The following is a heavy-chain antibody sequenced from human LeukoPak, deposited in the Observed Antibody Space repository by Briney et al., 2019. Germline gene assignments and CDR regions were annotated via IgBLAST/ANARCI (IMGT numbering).Heavy chain of an antibody. J-gene: IGHJ3*02. CDR1: GFTFSSYS. CDR2: ISSSSSYI. Sequence: GGSLRLSCAASGFTFSSYSMNWVRQAPGKGLEWVSSISSSSSYIYYADSVKGRFTISRDNAKNSLYLQMNSLRAEDTAVYYCARGWSGNAFDIWGQGTMVTVSS. V-gene: IGHV3-21*01. D-gene: IGHD3-10*01. CDR3: ARGWSGNAFDI.